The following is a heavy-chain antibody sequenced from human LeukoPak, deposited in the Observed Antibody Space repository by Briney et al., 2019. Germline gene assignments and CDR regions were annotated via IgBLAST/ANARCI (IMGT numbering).Heavy chain of an antibody. V-gene: IGHV3-33*01. D-gene: IGHD6-6*01. Sequence: GGSLRLSCEASGFTFSGYGMHWVRQAPGKGLEWVSGTWYHGNNKYYADSVKGRFTISRDNSRNTLYLQMNSLRAEDTAVYYCARDLVSSSSSRDYYYAVDVWGQGTTVTVSS. CDR1: GFTFSGYG. J-gene: IGHJ6*02. CDR3: ARDLVSSSSSRDYYYAVDV. CDR2: TWYHGNNK.